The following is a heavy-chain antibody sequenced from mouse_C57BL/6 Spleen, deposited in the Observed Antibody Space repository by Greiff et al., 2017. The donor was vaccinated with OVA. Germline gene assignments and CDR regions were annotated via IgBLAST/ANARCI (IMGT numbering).Heavy chain of an antibody. Sequence: EVKLVESGEGLVKPGGSLKLSCAASGFTFSSYAMSWVRQTPEKRLEWVAYISSGGDYIYYADTVKGRFTISRDNARNTLYLQMSSLKSEDTAMYDCTRGGYYGSSSGYFDYWGQGTTLTVSS. V-gene: IGHV5-9-1*02. CDR1: GFTFSSYA. J-gene: IGHJ2*01. CDR2: ISSGGDYI. CDR3: TRGGYYGSSSGYFDY. D-gene: IGHD1-1*01.